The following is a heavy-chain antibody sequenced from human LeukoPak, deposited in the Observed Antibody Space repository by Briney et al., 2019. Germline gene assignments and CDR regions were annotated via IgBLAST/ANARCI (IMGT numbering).Heavy chain of an antibody. V-gene: IGHV1-2*02. CDR3: ARDRAYDSSGNPMFNP. CDR1: GYTLADFH. Sequence: ASVTVSCKASGYTLADFHIQWVRQAPGHGLEWMGTLNPHSGATHYAQKFRGRVTMTRDTSVNTAYMELSRLTSGDTAVYYCARDRAYDSSGNPMFNPWGQGTLVTVSS. D-gene: IGHD3-22*01. J-gene: IGHJ5*02. CDR2: LNPHSGAT.